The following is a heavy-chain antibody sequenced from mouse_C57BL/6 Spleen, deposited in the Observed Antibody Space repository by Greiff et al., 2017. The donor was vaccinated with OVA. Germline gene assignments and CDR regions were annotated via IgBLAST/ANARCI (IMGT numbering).Heavy chain of an antibody. J-gene: IGHJ3*01. V-gene: IGHV1-69*01. D-gene: IGHD6-5*01. CDR3: ARGLFAY. CDR2: IDPSDSYT. CDR1: GYTFTSYW. Sequence: QVQLQQPGAELVMPGASVKLSCKASGYTFTSYWMHWVKQRPGQGLEWIGEIDPSDSYTNYNQKFKGKSTSTVDKSSSTAYMQLSSLTSEDSAVYYCARGLFAYWGQGTLVTVSA.